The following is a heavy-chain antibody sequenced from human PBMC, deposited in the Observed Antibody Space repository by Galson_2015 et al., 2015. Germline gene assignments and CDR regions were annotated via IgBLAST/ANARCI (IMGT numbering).Heavy chain of an antibody. D-gene: IGHD1-26*01. CDR1: GFTFDDYA. J-gene: IGHJ3*02. Sequence: SLRLSCAASGFTFDDYAMHWVRQAPGEGLEWVSGISWNGGYIDYADSVKGRFTISRDNAKNSLYLQMNSLKSEDTALYYCARIVGATTRDDAFDIWGQGTMVTVSS. V-gene: IGHV3-9*01. CDR3: ARIVGATTRDDAFDI. CDR2: ISWNGGYI.